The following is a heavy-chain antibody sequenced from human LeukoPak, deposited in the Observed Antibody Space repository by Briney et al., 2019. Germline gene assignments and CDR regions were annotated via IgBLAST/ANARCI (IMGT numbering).Heavy chain of an antibody. CDR1: GFIFEDYG. CDR2: ISWNGAGT. V-gene: IGHV3-20*04. Sequence: GGSLRLSCAATGFIFEDYGMVWLRHAPGKGLEWVSGISWNGAGTDYADSVKGRFTISRDDAKNSLYLQMNSLRAEDTALYYCARDKWGPDYWGQGTLVTVSS. J-gene: IGHJ4*02. CDR3: ARDKWGPDY. D-gene: IGHD7-27*01.